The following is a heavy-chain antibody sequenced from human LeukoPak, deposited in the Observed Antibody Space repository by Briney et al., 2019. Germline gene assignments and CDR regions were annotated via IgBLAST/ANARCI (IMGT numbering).Heavy chain of an antibody. CDR2: IIPIFGTA. V-gene: IGHV1-69*01. Sequence: SVKVSCKASGGTFSSYAISWVRQAPGQGLEWMGGIIPIFGTANYAQKFQGRVTITADESTSTAYTELSSLRSEDTAVYYCAGDGQYQLLFLWGQGTLVTVSS. J-gene: IGHJ4*02. D-gene: IGHD2-2*01. CDR3: AGDGQYQLLFL. CDR1: GGTFSSYA.